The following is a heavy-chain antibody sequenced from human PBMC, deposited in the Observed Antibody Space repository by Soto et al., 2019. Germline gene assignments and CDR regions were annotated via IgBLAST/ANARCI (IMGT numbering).Heavy chain of an antibody. J-gene: IGHJ4*02. CDR3: AKGTLGYCSSTSCPVFDY. D-gene: IGHD2-2*01. V-gene: IGHV3-30*18. Sequence: PGGSLRLSCAASGFTFSSYGMHWVRQAPGKGLEWVAVISYDGSNKYYADSVKGRFTISRDNSKNTLYLQMNSLRAEDTAVYYCAKGTLGYCSSTSCPVFDYWGQGTLVTVSS. CDR1: GFTFSSYG. CDR2: ISYDGSNK.